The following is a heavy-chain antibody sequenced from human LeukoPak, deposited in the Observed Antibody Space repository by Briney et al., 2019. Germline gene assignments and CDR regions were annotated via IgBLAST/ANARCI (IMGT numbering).Heavy chain of an antibody. Sequence: GGSLRLSCAASGFTFSSYGMHWVRQAPGKGLEWVAVISYDGSNKYYADSVKGRFTISGDNSKNTLYLQMNSLRAEDTAVYYCAKDRPRGIAAADYWGQGTLVTVSS. CDR2: ISYDGSNK. CDR1: GFTFSSYG. CDR3: AKDRPRGIAAADY. V-gene: IGHV3-30*18. J-gene: IGHJ4*02. D-gene: IGHD6-13*01.